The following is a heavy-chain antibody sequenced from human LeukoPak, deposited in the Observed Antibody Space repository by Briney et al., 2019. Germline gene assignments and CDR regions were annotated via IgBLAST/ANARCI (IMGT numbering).Heavy chain of an antibody. D-gene: IGHD3-10*01. J-gene: IGHJ6*04. CDR1: GYSISSGYY. CDR2: IYHSGST. V-gene: IGHV4-38-2*02. Sequence: SETLSLTCAVSGYSISSGYYWGWIRQPPGKGLGWIGSIYHSGSTYYNPSLKSRVTISVDTSKNQFSLKLSSVTAADTAVYYCARDPGYYGSGSAYYYYGMDVWGKGTTVTVSS. CDR3: ARDPGYYGSGSAYYYYGMDV.